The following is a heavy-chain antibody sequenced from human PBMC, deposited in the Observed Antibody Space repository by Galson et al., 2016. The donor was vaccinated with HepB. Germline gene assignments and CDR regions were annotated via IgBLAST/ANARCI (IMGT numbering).Heavy chain of an antibody. D-gene: IGHD4-23*01. Sequence: SETLSLTCGVYGGSLSGYYWSWIRQPPGKGLEWIGEINHSGSTNYNPSLKSRVSISVDTPKNQFSLRLSSVIAADTAVYYCARDPRWPGGVWGQGTMVTVSS. J-gene: IGHJ3*01. CDR3: ARDPRWPGGV. V-gene: IGHV4-34*01. CDR2: INHSGST. CDR1: GGSLSGYY.